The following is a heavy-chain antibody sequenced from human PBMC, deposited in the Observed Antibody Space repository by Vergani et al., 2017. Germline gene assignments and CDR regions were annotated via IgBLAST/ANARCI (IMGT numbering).Heavy chain of an antibody. CDR3: ASYGDYAGASLLDY. J-gene: IGHJ4*02. V-gene: IGHV3-30-3*01. Sequence: VQLLESGGGLAQPGGSLRLSCAASGFTFRNYAMTWVRQAPGKGLEWVAVISYDGSNKYYADSVKGRFTISRDNSKNTLYLQMNSLRAEDTAVYYCASYGDYAGASLLDYWGQGTLVTVSS. CDR2: ISYDGSNK. CDR1: GFTFRNYA. D-gene: IGHD4-17*01.